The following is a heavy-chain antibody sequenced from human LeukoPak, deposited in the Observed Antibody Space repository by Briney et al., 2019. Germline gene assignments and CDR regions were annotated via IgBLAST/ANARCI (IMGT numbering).Heavy chain of an antibody. J-gene: IGHJ6*03. D-gene: IGHD3-10*01. CDR2: IYSGGST. Sequence: GGSLRLSCTVSGFTVSSDSMSWVRQAPGKGLEWVSFIYSGGSTHYSDSVKGRFTISRDNSKNTLYLQMNSLRAEDTAVYYCAKDPTVRGDDYYYYMDVWGKGTTVTISS. CDR3: AKDPTVRGDDYYYYMDV. V-gene: IGHV3-53*01. CDR1: GFTVSSDS.